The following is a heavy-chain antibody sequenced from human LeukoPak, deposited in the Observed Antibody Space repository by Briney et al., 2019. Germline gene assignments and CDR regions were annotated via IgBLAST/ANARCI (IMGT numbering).Heavy chain of an antibody. V-gene: IGHV1-69*05. CDR1: GGTFSSYA. CDR2: IIPIFGTA. D-gene: IGHD3-10*01. Sequence: SVKVSCKASGGTFSSYAISWVRQAPGQGLEWMGGIIPIFGTANYAQKFQGRVTITTDEDTSTASMEPSSLRSEDTAVYYCARDQRARGYYYYMDVWGKGTTVTVSS. J-gene: IGHJ6*03. CDR3: ARDQRARGYYYYMDV.